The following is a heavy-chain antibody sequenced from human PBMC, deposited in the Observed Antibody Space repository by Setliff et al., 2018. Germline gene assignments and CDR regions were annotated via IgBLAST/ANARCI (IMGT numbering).Heavy chain of an antibody. CDR1: GFTFSTYR. Sequence: GSLRLSCAASGFTFSTYRMHWVRQAPGKGLEWVAVICDDGGNKYHADSVKGRFTISRDNSKNTLYLQMNSLRPEDTAVYYCARTCSGSGCYAGLESWGQGTPVTV. J-gene: IGHJ4*02. D-gene: IGHD2-15*01. V-gene: IGHV3-30*03. CDR2: ICDDGGNK. CDR3: ARTCSGSGCYAGLES.